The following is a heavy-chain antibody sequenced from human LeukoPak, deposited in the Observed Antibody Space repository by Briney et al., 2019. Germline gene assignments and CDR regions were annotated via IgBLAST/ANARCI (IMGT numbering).Heavy chain of an antibody. CDR1: GGSFSGYY. J-gene: IGHJ5*02. CDR3: ARGGAYYDFWSGYSHPPQESWFDP. Sequence: RPSETLSLTCAVYGGSFSGYYWSWIRQPPGKGLEWIGEINHSGSTNYNPSLKSRVTISVDTSKNQFSLKLSSVTAADTAVYYCARGGAYYDFWSGYSHPPQESWFDPWGQGTLVTVSS. CDR2: INHSGST. V-gene: IGHV4-34*01. D-gene: IGHD3-3*01.